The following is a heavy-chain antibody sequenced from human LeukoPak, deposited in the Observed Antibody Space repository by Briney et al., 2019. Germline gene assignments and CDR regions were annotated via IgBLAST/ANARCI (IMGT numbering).Heavy chain of an antibody. CDR1: GGTFSSYA. D-gene: IGHD2-2*01. J-gene: IGHJ6*03. V-gene: IGHV1-69*13. Sequence: GASVKVSCKASGGTFSSYAISWVRQAPGQGLEWMGGIIPIFGTANYAQKFQGRVTITADESTSTAYMELSSLRSEDTAVYYCASDCSSTSCPRGDYYYYYMDVWGKGTTVTVSS. CDR2: IIPIFGTA. CDR3: ASDCSSTSCPRGDYYYYYMDV.